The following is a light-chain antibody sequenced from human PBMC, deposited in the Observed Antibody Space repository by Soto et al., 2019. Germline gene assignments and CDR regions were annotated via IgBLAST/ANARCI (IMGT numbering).Light chain of an antibody. CDR3: QQYNRYWT. CDR1: QDLSGW. V-gene: IGKV1-5*01. CDR2: DAS. J-gene: IGKJ1*01. Sequence: DLQLTQSPSTLSASVGDKVTITCRAGQDLSGWVAWYQQKPGKAPKLLIFDASTLEDGVPSRFSGSGSETEFTLTISSLFPDDFATYYCQQYNRYWTFGQGTKVDIK.